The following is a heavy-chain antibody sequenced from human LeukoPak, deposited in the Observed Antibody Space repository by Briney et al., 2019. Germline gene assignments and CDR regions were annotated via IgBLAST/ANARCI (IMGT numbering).Heavy chain of an antibody. V-gene: IGHV3-21*01. Sequence: GGSLRLSCAASGFTFSSYEMTWVRQAPGKGLEWVSSISSSSSYIYYADSVKGRFTISRDNAKNSLYLQMNSLRAEDTAVYYCARGSAGGSGWLNWGQGTLVTVSS. CDR3: ARGSAGGSGWLN. CDR2: ISSSSSYI. D-gene: IGHD6-19*01. CDR1: GFTFSSYE. J-gene: IGHJ4*02.